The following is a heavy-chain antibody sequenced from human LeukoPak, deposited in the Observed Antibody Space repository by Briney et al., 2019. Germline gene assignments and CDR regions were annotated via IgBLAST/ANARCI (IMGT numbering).Heavy chain of an antibody. D-gene: IGHD3-22*01. J-gene: IGHJ4*02. Sequence: PSETLSLTCAVYGGSFNDYYWSWVRQPPGKGLEWIGEINHSGSTNYNPSLKSRLTISVDTSKNQFSLKLSSVTAADTAVYYCARGFTLQYIDRSAFYFDYWGQGTLVTVPS. CDR2: INHSGST. V-gene: IGHV4-34*01. CDR3: ARGFTLQYIDRSAFYFDY. CDR1: GGSFNDYY.